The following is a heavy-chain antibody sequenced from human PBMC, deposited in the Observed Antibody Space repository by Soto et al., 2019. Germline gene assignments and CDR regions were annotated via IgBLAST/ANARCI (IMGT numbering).Heavy chain of an antibody. CDR1: GFTFSSYA. J-gene: IGHJ6*02. CDR2: ISYDGSNK. V-gene: IGHV3-30-3*01. Sequence: QVQLVESGGGVVQPGRSLRLSCAASGFTFSSYAMHWVRQAPGKGLEWVAVISYDGSNKYYADSVKGRFTISRDNSKNTLYLQMNSLRAEDTAVHYCARDRSVVRYYYYGMDVWGQGTTVTVSS. D-gene: IGHD3-10*01. CDR3: ARDRSVVRYYYYGMDV.